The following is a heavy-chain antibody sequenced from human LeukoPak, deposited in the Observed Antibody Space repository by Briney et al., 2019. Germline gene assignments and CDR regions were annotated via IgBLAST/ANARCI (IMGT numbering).Heavy chain of an antibody. CDR3: ARRSYNLSWRSNRYYFDY. Sequence: PSETLSLTCAVYGGSFSGYYWSWIRQSPGKGLEWIGEIHHGGTTNYNPSFKSRVALSLDTSKNRFSLRLSFVTAADTALYYCARRSYNLSWRSNRYYFDYWGRGTLVTVSS. D-gene: IGHD1-14*01. J-gene: IGHJ4*02. CDR2: IHHGGTT. V-gene: IGHV4-34*01. CDR1: GGSFSGYY.